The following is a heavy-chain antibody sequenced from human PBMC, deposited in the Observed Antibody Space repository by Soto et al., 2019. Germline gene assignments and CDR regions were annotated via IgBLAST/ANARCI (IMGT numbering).Heavy chain of an antibody. CDR3: ASAWSNDVFDI. J-gene: IGHJ3*02. D-gene: IGHD2-15*01. CDR2: INPNSGGT. V-gene: IGHV1-2*02. Sequence: TVSGXASWCTLACDYVDWVLQSPGQGLEWMGLINPNSGGTNYAQKFQGRVTTTRDKSIRTAYMELRRLRSDDKAVHYCASAWSNDVFDIWGQGTMV. CDR1: WCTLACDY.